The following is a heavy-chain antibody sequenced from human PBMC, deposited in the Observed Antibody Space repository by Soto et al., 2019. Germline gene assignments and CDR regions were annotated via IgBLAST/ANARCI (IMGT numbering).Heavy chain of an antibody. D-gene: IGHD3-22*01. Sequence: PSETLSLTCTVSGGSINIYYWSLIRQSAGKGLEWIGRVYSSGSTFYNPSLKSRLTMSVDTPNNQFSLKLSSVTAADTAVYSCARDKGDSRIDYWGQGNRATAPQ. J-gene: IGHJ4*02. CDR1: GGSINIYY. CDR3: ARDKGDSRIDY. V-gene: IGHV4-4*07. CDR2: VYSSGST.